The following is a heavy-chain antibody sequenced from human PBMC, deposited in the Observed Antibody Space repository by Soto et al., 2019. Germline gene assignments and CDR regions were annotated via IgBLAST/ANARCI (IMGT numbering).Heavy chain of an antibody. CDR2: ISYDGSNK. J-gene: IGHJ6*02. D-gene: IGHD6-6*01. Sequence: GGSLRLSCAASGFTFSSYAMHWVRQAPGKGLEWVAVISYDGSNKYYADSVKGRFTISRDNSKNTLYLQMNSLRAEDTAVYYCARDRTLTLRYSSSFGYYYGMDVWGQGTTVTVSS. CDR1: GFTFSSYA. CDR3: ARDRTLTLRYSSSFGYYYGMDV. V-gene: IGHV3-30-3*01.